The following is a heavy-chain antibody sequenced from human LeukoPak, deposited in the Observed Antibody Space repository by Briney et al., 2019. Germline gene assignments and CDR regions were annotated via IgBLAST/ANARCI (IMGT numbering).Heavy chain of an antibody. D-gene: IGHD6-13*01. CDR1: GGSFSGYY. CDR3: ARTFRGSWYSYFDY. Sequence: SETLSLTCAVYGGSFSGYYWSWIRQPPGKGLEWIGEINHSGSTNYNPSLKSRATISVDTSKNQFSLKLSSVTAADTAVYYCARTFRGSWYSYFDYWGQGTLVTVSS. V-gene: IGHV4-34*01. J-gene: IGHJ4*02. CDR2: INHSGST.